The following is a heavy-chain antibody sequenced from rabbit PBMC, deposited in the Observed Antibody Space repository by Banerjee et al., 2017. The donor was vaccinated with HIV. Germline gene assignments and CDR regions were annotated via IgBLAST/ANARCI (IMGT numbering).Heavy chain of an antibody. Sequence: QSLEESGGDLVKPGASLTLTCTASEFSFSSSYYMCWVRQAPGKGLEWIACIYAGSSGSTYYASWAKGRFTISKTSSTTVTLQMTSLTAADTATYFCARNISFTLWGPGTLVTVS. CDR3: ARNISFTL. J-gene: IGHJ4*01. V-gene: IGHV1S40*01. CDR2: IYAGSSGST. CDR1: EFSFSSSYY.